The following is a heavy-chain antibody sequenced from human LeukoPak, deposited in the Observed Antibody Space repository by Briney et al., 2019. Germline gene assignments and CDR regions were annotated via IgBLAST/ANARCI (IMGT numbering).Heavy chain of an antibody. J-gene: IGHJ4*02. CDR3: ARSTFGGIIVIGDY. CDR2: ISYDGSNE. Sequence: GGSLRLSCAASGFIFSSNGMHWVRQAPGKGLEWVAVISYDGSNEYYADSVKGPFIISRDNSKNTLFLQMNSLRPEYTAVYYCARSTFGGIIVIGDYWGQGTLVTVS. D-gene: IGHD3-16*02. V-gene: IGHV3-30*03. CDR1: GFIFSSNG.